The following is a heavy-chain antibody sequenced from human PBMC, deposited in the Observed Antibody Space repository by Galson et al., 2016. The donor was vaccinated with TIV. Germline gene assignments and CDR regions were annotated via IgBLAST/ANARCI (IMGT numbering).Heavy chain of an antibody. CDR1: GFSLSTSGVC. V-gene: IGHV2-70*11. CDR3: ERTLFSENDGYWIDY. D-gene: IGHD3-22*01. Sequence: PALVKPTQTLTLTCTFSGFSLSTSGVCVSWIRQPPGKALEWLARIDWDDDKNYSQFLKTRLTISKDTSKNQVVLTMTNTDPVDTATYYCERTLFSENDGYWIDYWGQGALVTVSS. J-gene: IGHJ4*02. CDR2: IDWDDDK.